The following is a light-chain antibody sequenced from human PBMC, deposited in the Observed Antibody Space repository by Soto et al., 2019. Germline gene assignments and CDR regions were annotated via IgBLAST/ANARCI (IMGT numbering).Light chain of an antibody. J-gene: IGLJ2*01. Sequence: QSALTQPASVSGSPGQSITISCTGTSSDVGAYNYVSWYQQHPGKAPELMIYDVTNRPSGVSNRFSGSKSGNTASLTISGLQAEDEADYYCSSYTTSHTVVFGGGTKLTVL. V-gene: IGLV2-14*01. CDR1: SSDVGAYNY. CDR3: SSYTTSHTVV. CDR2: DVT.